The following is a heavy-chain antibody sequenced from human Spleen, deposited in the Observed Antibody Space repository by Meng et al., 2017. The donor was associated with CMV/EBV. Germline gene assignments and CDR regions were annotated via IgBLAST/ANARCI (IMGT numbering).Heavy chain of an antibody. D-gene: IGHD6-13*01. Sequence: GGSLRLSCAASGFTFSSYSMNWVRQAPGKGLEWVSSISSSSSYIYYADSVKGRFTISRDNAKNSLYLQMNSLRAEDTAVYYCAREGFEQQLVIGATGADAFDIWGQGTMVTVSS. V-gene: IGHV3-21*04. CDR3: AREGFEQQLVIGATGADAFDI. J-gene: IGHJ3*02. CDR2: ISSSSSYI. CDR1: GFTFSSYS.